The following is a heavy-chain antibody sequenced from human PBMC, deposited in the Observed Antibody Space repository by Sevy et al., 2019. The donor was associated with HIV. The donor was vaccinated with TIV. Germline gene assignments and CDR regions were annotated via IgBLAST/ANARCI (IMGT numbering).Heavy chain of an antibody. J-gene: IGHJ3*02. CDR3: ARRGIVVVDYAFDI. CDR2: IYYSGST. D-gene: IGHD3-22*01. V-gene: IGHV4-39*01. Sequence: SETLSLTCTVSGGSISSSSYYWGWIRQPPGKGLEWIGSIYYSGSTYYNPSLKSRVTISVDTSKNQFSLKLGSVTAADTAVYYCARRGIVVVDYAFDIWGQGTMVTVSS. CDR1: GGSISSSSYY.